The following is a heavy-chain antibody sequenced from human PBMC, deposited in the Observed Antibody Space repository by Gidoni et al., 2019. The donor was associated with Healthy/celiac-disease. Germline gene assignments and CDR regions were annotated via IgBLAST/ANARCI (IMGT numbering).Heavy chain of an antibody. CDR3: AKDYYDSIMFDY. CDR2: IRGSGGST. V-gene: IGHV3-23*01. Sequence: EVQLLESGGGLVQPGGSLRLSCAASGFTFSSYAMSWVRQAPGKGLEWVSAIRGSGGSTYYADAVKGRFTISRDNSKNTLYLQMNSLRAEDTAVYYCAKDYYDSIMFDYWGQGTLVTVSS. CDR1: GFTFSSYA. D-gene: IGHD3-22*01. J-gene: IGHJ4*02.